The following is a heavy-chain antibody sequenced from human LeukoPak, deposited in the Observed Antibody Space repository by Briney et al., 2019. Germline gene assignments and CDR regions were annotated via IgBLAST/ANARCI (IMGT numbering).Heavy chain of an antibody. CDR3: ARAGRWLQFGGDNFDY. Sequence: SVKVSCKASGGTFSSYAISWVRQAPGQGLEWMGGIIPIFGTANYAQKFQGRVTITADESTSTAYMELSSLRSEDMAVYYCARAGRWLQFGGDNFDYWGQGTLVTVSS. J-gene: IGHJ4*02. CDR2: IIPIFGTA. D-gene: IGHD5-24*01. V-gene: IGHV1-69*01. CDR1: GGTFSSYA.